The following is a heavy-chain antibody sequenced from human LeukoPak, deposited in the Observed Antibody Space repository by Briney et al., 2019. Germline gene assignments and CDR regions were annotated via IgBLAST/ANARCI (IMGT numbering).Heavy chain of an antibody. Sequence: PGGSLRLSCAASAFTFSSYAMHWVRRAPGKGLEWVAVISYDGSNKYYADSVKGRFTISRDNSKNTLYLQMNSLRAEDTAVYYCARGGQLWLLEEVDYWGQGTLVTVSS. D-gene: IGHD5-18*01. CDR3: ARGGQLWLLEEVDY. CDR1: AFTFSSYA. V-gene: IGHV3-30-3*01. J-gene: IGHJ4*02. CDR2: ISYDGSNK.